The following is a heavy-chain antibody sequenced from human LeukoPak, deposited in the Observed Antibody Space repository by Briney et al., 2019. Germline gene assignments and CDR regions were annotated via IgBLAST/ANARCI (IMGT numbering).Heavy chain of an antibody. CDR2: ISSSGSTI. CDR3: AREEGLDY. V-gene: IGHV3-48*03. CDR1: GFSFRSFE. Sequence: GGSLRLSCAASGFSFRSFEMNWVRQAPGKGLEGGSYISSSGSTIDYADSVKGGFTISRDNAKNSLYLQMNSLRAEDTAVYYCAREEGLDYWGQGTLVTVSS. J-gene: IGHJ4*02. D-gene: IGHD5-12*01.